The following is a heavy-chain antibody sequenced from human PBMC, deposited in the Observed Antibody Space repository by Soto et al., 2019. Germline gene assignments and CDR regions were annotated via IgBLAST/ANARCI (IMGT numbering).Heavy chain of an antibody. CDR1: RVTFSSYT. J-gene: IGHJ3*02. CDR2: IIPILGIA. V-gene: IGHV1-69*02. D-gene: IGHD6-13*01. Sequence: PVKVSCKASRVTFSSYTISWVRQSPGQGLEWMGRIIPILGIANYAQKFQGRVTITADKSTSTAYMELSSLRSEDTAVYYCASNAAGFGTNTEVFDIWGQGTMVTVSS. CDR3: ASNAAGFGTNTEVFDI.